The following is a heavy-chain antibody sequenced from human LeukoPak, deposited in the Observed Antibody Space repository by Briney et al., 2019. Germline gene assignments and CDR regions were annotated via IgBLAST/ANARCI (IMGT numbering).Heavy chain of an antibody. CDR1: GGSISSYY. CDR3: ARDSRGGGPDFDY. Sequence: PSETLSLTCTVSGGSISSYYWSWIRQPPGKGLKWIGYIYYSGTPTSYNPSLRSRVTISIDTSRNQFSLRLSSVTAADTAVYYCARDSRGGGPDFDYWGPGTLITVSS. D-gene: IGHD3-16*01. CDR2: IYYSGTPT. J-gene: IGHJ4*02. V-gene: IGHV4-59*01.